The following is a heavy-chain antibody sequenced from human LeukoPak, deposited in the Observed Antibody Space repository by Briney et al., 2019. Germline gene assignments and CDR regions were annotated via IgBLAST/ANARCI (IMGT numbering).Heavy chain of an antibody. CDR2: IIPIFGTA. V-gene: IGHV1-69*13. CDR3: ARDLIGLYSSGG. J-gene: IGHJ4*02. D-gene: IGHD6-19*01. CDR1: GGTFSSYA. Sequence: SVKVSCKASGGTFSSYAISWVRQAPGQGLEWTGGIIPIFGTANYAQNFQGRVTITADESTSTAYMELSSLRSEDTAVYYCARDLIGLYSSGGWGQGTLVTVSS.